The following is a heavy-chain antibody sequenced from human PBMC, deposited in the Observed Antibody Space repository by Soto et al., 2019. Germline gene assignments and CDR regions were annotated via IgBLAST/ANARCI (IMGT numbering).Heavy chain of an antibody. V-gene: IGHV3-11*06. CDR2: ISSSGSYT. CDR3: AGDSNTVTSVAY. CDR1: GFTFRDYY. Sequence: QAHVVESGGGLVKPGGSLRLSCEASGFTFRDYYMSWIRQAPGKGLEWISYISSSGSYTNYADSVKGRFTISRDNARNSLFLQMNSLRAEDTAVYYCAGDSNTVTSVAYWGQGTLVTVSA. J-gene: IGHJ4*02. D-gene: IGHD4-17*01.